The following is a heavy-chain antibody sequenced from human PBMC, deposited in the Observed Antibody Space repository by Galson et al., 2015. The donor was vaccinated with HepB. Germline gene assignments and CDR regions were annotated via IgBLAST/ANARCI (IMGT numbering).Heavy chain of an antibody. CDR3: TRGCSGGSCYAGYGMDV. CDR2: IYGSGNT. V-gene: IGHV4-4*07. CDR1: GDSLGLYY. J-gene: IGHJ6*02. D-gene: IGHD2-15*01. Sequence: LSLTCTVSGDSLGLYYWSWVRQPAGKGLEWIGRIYGSGNTNYNPSLKSRITMSVDTSKNQLPLNLTSVTAADTAVYYCTRGCSGGSCYAGYGMDVWGQGTTVTVSS.